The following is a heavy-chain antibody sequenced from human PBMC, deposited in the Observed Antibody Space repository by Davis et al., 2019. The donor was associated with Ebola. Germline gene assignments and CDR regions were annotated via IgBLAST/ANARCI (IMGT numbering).Heavy chain of an antibody. CDR3: ARETQYSSFSFDY. CDR1: GGSVSNYY. CDR2: IYYSGST. J-gene: IGHJ4*02. Sequence: SETLSLTCTVSGGSVSNYYWSWIRQPPGKGLEWIGYIYYSGSTNYNPSLKSRVTISVDTSKNQFSLKLSSVTAADTAVYYCARETQYSSFSFDYWGQGTLVTVSS. V-gene: IGHV4-59*02. D-gene: IGHD6-6*01.